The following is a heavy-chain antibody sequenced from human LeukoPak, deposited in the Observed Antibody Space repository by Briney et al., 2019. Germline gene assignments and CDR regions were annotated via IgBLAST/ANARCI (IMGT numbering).Heavy chain of an antibody. CDR1: GGSLSNYY. J-gene: IGHJ4*02. CDR3: ARDAAALDY. V-gene: IGHV4-59*01. Sequence: SESLSLTCPVSGGSLSNYYWSWVRQPPGKGLEWIGYSYYDGSTTYNPSLKSRLTISVDTSMNQFSLHLSSVTAADTAMYYCARDAAALDYWGQGILVTVS. CDR2: SYYDGST. D-gene: IGHD2-2*01.